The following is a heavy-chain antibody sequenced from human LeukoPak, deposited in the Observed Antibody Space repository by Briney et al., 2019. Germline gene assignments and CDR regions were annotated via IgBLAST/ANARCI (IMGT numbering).Heavy chain of an antibody. D-gene: IGHD2-21*02. Sequence: GGSLRLSCEASGFTFSYYSMNWVRQAPGKGLEWISYISGSSSTKYYADSVKGRFTISRDNGRNSLYLQMNSLRVDDTAVYYCARDRDPGFDFWGQGTLVTVSS. CDR1: GFTFSYYS. CDR3: ARDRDPGFDF. CDR2: ISGSSSTK. V-gene: IGHV3-48*01. J-gene: IGHJ4*02.